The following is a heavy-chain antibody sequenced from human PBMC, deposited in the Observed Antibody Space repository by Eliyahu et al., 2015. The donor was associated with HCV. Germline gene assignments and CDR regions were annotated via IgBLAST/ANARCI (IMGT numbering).Heavy chain of an antibody. CDR1: GFTFNTSY. CDR2: ISSSGKTK. J-gene: IGHJ4*02. V-gene: IGHV3-11*01. Sequence: QVQLVESGGGLVEPGGSLXLSCAASGFTFNTSYMSWIRQPPGGGVGWVSYISSSGKTKYYVESVKGRFNVSRDNTKNSVYLQMNSLRVDDTAVYCCAREGHIYWGQGALVTVSS. D-gene: IGHD3-3*02. CDR3: AREGHIY.